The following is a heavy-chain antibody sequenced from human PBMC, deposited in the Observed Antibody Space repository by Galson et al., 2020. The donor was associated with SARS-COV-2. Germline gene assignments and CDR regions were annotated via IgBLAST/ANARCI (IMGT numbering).Heavy chain of an antibody. Sequence: SETLSLTCTVSGGSISSGGYYWSWIRQHPGKGLEWIGYIYYSWSTYYNPSLKSRVTISVDTSKNQFSLKLSSVTAADTAVYYCAREGGYCSSTSCSYYFDYWGQGTLVTVSS. CDR3: AREGGYCSSTSCSYYFDY. CDR1: GGSISSGGYY. D-gene: IGHD2-2*01. CDR2: IYYSWST. V-gene: IGHV4-31*03. J-gene: IGHJ4*02.